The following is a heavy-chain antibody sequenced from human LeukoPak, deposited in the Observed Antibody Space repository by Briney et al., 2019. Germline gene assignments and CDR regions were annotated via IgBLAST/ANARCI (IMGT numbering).Heavy chain of an antibody. D-gene: IGHD3-3*01. CDR2: IYTSGST. CDR3: ARTGVLRFLEWFYMDV. V-gene: IGHV4-61*02. Sequence: SETLSLTCTVSGNSISSGDNYWSWIRQPAGKGLEWIGRIYTSGSTNYNPSLKSRVTISGDTSKNQFSLKLSSVTAADTAVYYCARTGVLRFLEWFYMDVWGKGTTVTVSS. J-gene: IGHJ6*03. CDR1: GNSISSGDNY.